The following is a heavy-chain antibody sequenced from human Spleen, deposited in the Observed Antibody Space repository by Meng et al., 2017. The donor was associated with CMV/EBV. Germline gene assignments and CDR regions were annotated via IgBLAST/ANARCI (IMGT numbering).Heavy chain of an antibody. CDR1: GGSFSSYA. CDR2: VIPLFGTP. CDR3: ASSPTNSEYFQH. V-gene: IGHV1-69*01. J-gene: IGHJ1*01. Sequence: SSTSSGGSFSSYAINCVRPAPGQGLESMGGVIPLFGTPDYAQSFQGRLTITADESTSTIFMELSSLRSEDTAFYYCASSPTNSEYFQHWGQGTLVTVSS. D-gene: IGHD5-24*01.